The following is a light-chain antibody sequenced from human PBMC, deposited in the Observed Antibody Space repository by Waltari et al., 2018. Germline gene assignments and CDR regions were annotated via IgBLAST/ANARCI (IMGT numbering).Light chain of an antibody. CDR2: DVY. CDR1: QDISTD. CDR3: QQRSLWPRT. Sequence: EIVLTQSPAPLPLSPGATGTPACRASQDISTDLAWYQHRPGQPPRLLVYDVYNRAAGIPPRFSGSGSGTDFTLTISSLEPEDLAVYFWQQRSLWPRTFGPGTKVEI. V-gene: IGKV3-11*01. J-gene: IGKJ1*01.